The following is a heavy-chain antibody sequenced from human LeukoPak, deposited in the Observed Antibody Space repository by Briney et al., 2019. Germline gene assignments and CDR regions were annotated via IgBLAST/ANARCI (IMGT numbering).Heavy chain of an antibody. V-gene: IGHV3-30*02. D-gene: IGHD6-19*01. CDR2: IRYDGRNK. Sequence: GGSLRLSCAASGFTFSTYGMHWVRQAPGKGLEWVAFIRYDGRNKYYADSVKGRFTISRDNSKNTLYLQMNSLRAEDTAVYYCAKDGTLAVAGTPYYYYYYMDVWGKGTTVTVSS. J-gene: IGHJ6*03. CDR1: GFTFSTYG. CDR3: AKDGTLAVAGTPYYYYYYMDV.